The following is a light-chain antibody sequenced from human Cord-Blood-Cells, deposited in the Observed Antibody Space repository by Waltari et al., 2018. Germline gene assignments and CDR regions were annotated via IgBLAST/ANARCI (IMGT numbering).Light chain of an antibody. CDR1: SSDVGGYNS. V-gene: IGLV2-11*01. Sequence: QSALTPPRSVSWSPGQSVTISCTGTSSDVGGYNSVSWYQQHPGKAPKLMIYDVNKRPSGVPDRFSGSKSGNTASLTISGLQAEDEADYYCCSYAGSYTLVFGGGTKLTVL. J-gene: IGLJ2*01. CDR2: DVN. CDR3: CSYAGSYTLV.